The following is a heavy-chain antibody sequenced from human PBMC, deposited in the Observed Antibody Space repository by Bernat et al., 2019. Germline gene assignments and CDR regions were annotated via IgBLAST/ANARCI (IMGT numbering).Heavy chain of an antibody. D-gene: IGHD2-2*01. CDR2: FDPEDGET. CDR1: GYTLTELS. CDR3: ATAAFVYCSSTSCRLTSWFDP. V-gene: IGHV1-24*01. Sequence: QVQLVQSGAEVKKPGASVKVSCKVSGYTLTELSMHWVRQAPGKGLEWMGGFDPEDGETIYAQKFQSRVTMTEDTSTDTAYMELSSLRSEDTAVYYCATAAFVYCSSTSCRLTSWFDPWGQGTLVTVSS. J-gene: IGHJ5*02.